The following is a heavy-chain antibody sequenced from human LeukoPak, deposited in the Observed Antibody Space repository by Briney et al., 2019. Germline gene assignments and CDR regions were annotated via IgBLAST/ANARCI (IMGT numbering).Heavy chain of an antibody. CDR3: ATAWSGSYSKEGRQGDAFDI. CDR1: GYTFTDYY. Sequence: ASVKVSCKVSGYTFTDYYMHWVQQAPGKGLEWMGLVDPEDGETIYAEKFQGRVTITADTSTDTAYMELSSLRSEDTAEYYCATAWSGSYSKEGRQGDAFDIWGQGTMVTVSS. V-gene: IGHV1-69-2*01. CDR2: VDPEDGET. J-gene: IGHJ3*02. D-gene: IGHD1-26*01.